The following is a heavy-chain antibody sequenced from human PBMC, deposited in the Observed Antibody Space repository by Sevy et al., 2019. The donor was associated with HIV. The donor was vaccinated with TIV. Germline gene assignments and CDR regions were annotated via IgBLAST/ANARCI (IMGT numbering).Heavy chain of an antibody. CDR3: PKRLRIPYSPVAIVVGAAYTGDWYFDH. D-gene: IGHD2-2*03. J-gene: IGHJ2*01. V-gene: IGHV4-4*07. Sequence: SETLSLTCTASGGSISSYFWNWIRQPAGKGLEWIGLMYTSESTNYNPSFKSRVTMSVDKSKKQFSLKLRSVTAADTTLYHCPKRLRIPYSPVAIVVGAAYTGDWYFDHWGRGTLVTVSS. CDR2: MYTSEST. CDR1: GGSISSYF.